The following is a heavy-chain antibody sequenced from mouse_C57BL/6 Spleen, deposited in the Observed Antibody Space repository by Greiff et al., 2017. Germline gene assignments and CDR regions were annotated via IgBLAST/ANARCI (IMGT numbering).Heavy chain of an antibody. J-gene: IGHJ4*01. V-gene: IGHV1-18*01. CDR3: ARRDAMDY. Sequence: VQLKQSGPELVKPGASVKIPCKASGYTFTDYNMDWVKQSHGKSLEWIGDINPNNGGTIYNQKFKGKATVTVDKSSSPAYMELRSLTSEDTAVYYCARRDAMDYWGQGTSVTVSS. CDR1: GYTFTDYN. CDR2: INPNNGGT.